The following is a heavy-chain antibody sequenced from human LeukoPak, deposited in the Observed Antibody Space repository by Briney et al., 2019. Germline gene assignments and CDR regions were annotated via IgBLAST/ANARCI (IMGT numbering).Heavy chain of an antibody. J-gene: IGHJ4*02. CDR1: GGPISSSSYY. V-gene: IGHV4-39*01. Sequence: SETLSLTCTVSGGPISSSSYYWGWIRQPPGKGLEWIGSIYYSGSTYYNPSLKSRVTISVDTSKNQFSLKLSSVTAADTAVYYCARHGGSSWYRHPDYWGQGTLVTVSS. CDR2: IYYSGST. CDR3: ARHGGSSWYRHPDY. D-gene: IGHD6-13*01.